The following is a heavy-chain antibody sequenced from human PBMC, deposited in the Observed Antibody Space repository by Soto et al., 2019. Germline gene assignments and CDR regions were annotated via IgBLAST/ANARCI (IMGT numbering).Heavy chain of an antibody. V-gene: IGHV4-59*01. CDR2: IYYSGST. J-gene: IGHJ4*02. Sequence: LSLTCTVSGGSISSYYWSWIRQPPGKGLEWIGYIYYSGSTNYNPSLKSRVTISVDTSKNQFSLKLSSVTAADTAVYYCARDFEGGSSWYGIDYWGQGTLVTVSS. D-gene: IGHD6-13*01. CDR1: GGSISSYY. CDR3: ARDFEGGSSWYGIDY.